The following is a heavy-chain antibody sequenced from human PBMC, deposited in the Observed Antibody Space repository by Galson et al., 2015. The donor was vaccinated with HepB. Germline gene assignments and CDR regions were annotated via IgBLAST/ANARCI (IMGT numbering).Heavy chain of an antibody. J-gene: IGHJ4*02. CDR1: GFTFSDYA. D-gene: IGHD3-3*01. CDR2: ISYDGNSE. Sequence: SLRLSCAASGFTFSDYAMHWVRQAPGKGLEWVAIISYDGNSEYYADSVKGRFTISRDNSKNTLYLQMNSLRAEDTAVYYCARDPRDWYDDFWFSYSQGAIAYWGQGTLVTVSS. V-gene: IGHV3-30-3*01. CDR3: ARDPRDWYDDFWFSYSQGAIAY.